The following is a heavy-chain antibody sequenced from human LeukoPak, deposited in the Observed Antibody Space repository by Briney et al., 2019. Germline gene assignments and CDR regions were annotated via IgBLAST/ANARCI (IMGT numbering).Heavy chain of an antibody. V-gene: IGHV4-39*07. D-gene: IGHD1-1*01. CDR2: INHSGST. Sequence: SETLSLTCTVSGGSISSGDYYWSWIRQPPGKGLEWIGEINHSGSTNYNPSLKSRVTISVDTSKNQFSLKLSSVTAADTAVYYCARGLYNTNWFDPWGQGTLVTVSS. CDR3: ARGLYNTNWFDP. CDR1: GGSISSGDYY. J-gene: IGHJ5*02.